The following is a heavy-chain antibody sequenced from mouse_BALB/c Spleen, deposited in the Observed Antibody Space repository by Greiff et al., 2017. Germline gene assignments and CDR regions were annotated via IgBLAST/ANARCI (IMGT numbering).Heavy chain of an antibody. J-gene: IGHJ3*01. CDR1: GYTFTSYY. CDR3: AYRFAY. Sequence: QVQLQQSGPELVKPGASVRISCKASGYTFTSYYIHWVKQRPGQGLEWIGCIYPGNVNTKYNEKFKGKATLTADTSSSTAYMQLSSLTSEDSAVYFCAYRFAYWGQGTLVTVSA. V-gene: IGHV1S56*01. CDR2: IYPGNVNT.